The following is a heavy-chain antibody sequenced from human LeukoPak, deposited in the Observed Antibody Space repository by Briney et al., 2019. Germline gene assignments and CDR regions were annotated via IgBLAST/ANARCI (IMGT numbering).Heavy chain of an antibody. Sequence: GGSLRLSCTASGFTFDDYAMHWVRQAPGKGLEWVSGISWNSGSTGYADSVKGRFTISRDNSKNSLYLQMNSLRAEDTAVYYCARELSGGDYESDYYYMDVWGKGTTVTVSS. CDR1: GFTFDDYA. D-gene: IGHD4-17*01. J-gene: IGHJ6*03. V-gene: IGHV3-9*01. CDR2: ISWNSGST. CDR3: ARELSGGDYESDYYYMDV.